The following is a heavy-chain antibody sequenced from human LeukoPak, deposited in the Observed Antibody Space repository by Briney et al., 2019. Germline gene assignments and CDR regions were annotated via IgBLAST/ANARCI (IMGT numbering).Heavy chain of an antibody. CDR3: VRSVVVPAAPPYYYGMDV. Sequence: GGSLRLSCAASGFTFSSYWMHWVRQAPGKGLVWVSRINSDGSNTSYADSVKGRFTISRDNAKNTLYLQMNSLRAEDTAVYYCVRSVVVPAAPPYYYGMDVWGQGTTVTVSS. V-gene: IGHV3-74*01. CDR2: INSDGSNT. CDR1: GFTFSSYW. J-gene: IGHJ6*02. D-gene: IGHD2-2*01.